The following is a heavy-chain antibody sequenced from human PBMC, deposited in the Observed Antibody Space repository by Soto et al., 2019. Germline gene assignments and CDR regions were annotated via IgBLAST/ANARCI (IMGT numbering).Heavy chain of an antibody. CDR3: ARAMTSDYYYGMDV. J-gene: IGHJ6*02. CDR2: ISYDGSNK. D-gene: IGHD4-17*01. Sequence: QVQRVESGGGVVQPGRSLRLSCAASGFTFSSYAMHWVRQAPGKGLEWVAVISYDGSNKYYADSVKGRFTISRDNSKNTLYLQMNSLRAEDTAVYYCARAMTSDYYYGMDVWGQGTTVTVSS. CDR1: GFTFSSYA. V-gene: IGHV3-30-3*01.